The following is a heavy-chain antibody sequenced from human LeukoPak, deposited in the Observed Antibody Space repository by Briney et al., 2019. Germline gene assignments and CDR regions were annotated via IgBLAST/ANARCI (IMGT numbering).Heavy chain of an antibody. J-gene: IGHJ1*01. CDR3: ARDSGSSGYYLEYFQH. Sequence: PGGSLRLSCAASGFTVSSSYMSWVRQAPGKGLEWVSIISSAGTTYYADSVKGRFTISRDNSKNTLYLQMNSLRAEDTAVYYCARDSGSSGYYLEYFQHWGQGTLVTVSS. V-gene: IGHV3-66*02. D-gene: IGHD3-22*01. CDR2: ISSAGTT. CDR1: GFTVSSSY.